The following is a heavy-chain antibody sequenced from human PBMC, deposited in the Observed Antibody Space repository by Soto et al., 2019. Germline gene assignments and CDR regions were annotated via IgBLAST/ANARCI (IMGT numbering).Heavy chain of an antibody. CDR3: ARGYCSGGSCFRLLYFDY. J-gene: IGHJ4*02. CDR2: INHSGST. Sequence: SETLSLTCAVYGGSFSGYYWSWIRQPPGKGLEWIGEINHSGSTNYNPSLKSRVTISVDTSKNQFSLKLSSVTAADTAVYYCARGYCSGGSCFRLLYFDYWGQGTLVTV. D-gene: IGHD2-15*01. CDR1: GGSFSGYY. V-gene: IGHV4-34*01.